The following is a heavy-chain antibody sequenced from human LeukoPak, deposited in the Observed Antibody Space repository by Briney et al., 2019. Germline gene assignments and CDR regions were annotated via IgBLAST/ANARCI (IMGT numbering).Heavy chain of an antibody. D-gene: IGHD2-15*01. Sequence: GSSVNVSCKASGGTFSSYAISWVRQAPGQGLEWMGVIIPIFGTSNYVQKFQGRVTITADESTSTAYMELSSLRSEDTAVYYCAREVVVAATYNWFDPWGQGTLVTVSS. CDR1: GGTFSSYA. V-gene: IGHV1-69*01. CDR2: IIPIFGTS. CDR3: AREVVVAATYNWFDP. J-gene: IGHJ5*02.